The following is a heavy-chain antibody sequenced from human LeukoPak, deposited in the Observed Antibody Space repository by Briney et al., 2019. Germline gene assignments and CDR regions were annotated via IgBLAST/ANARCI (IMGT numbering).Heavy chain of an antibody. D-gene: IGHD3-10*01. CDR1: GGSISSGSYY. V-gene: IGHV4-61*02. Sequence: SETLSLTCTVSGGSISSGSYYWSWIRQPAGKGLEWIGRIYTSGSTNYNPSLRSRVTISVDTSKNQFSLKLSSVTAADTAVYYCARALLWFGELDYYYYYMDVWGKGTTVTISS. CDR2: IYTSGST. J-gene: IGHJ6*03. CDR3: ARALLWFGELDYYYYYMDV.